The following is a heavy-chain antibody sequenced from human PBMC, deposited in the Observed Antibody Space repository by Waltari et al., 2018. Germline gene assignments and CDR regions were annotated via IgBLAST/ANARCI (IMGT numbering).Heavy chain of an antibody. D-gene: IGHD3-3*01. Sequence: QVQLVQSGAEVKKPGSSVKVSCKASGGTFSSYAISWVRQAPGQGLEWMGGIIPIFGTANYAQKFQGRVTITADESTSTAYMELSSLRSEDTAVYYCARDRRDFWSGYAHPATCHFDYWGQGTLVTVSS. CDR1: GGTFSSYA. J-gene: IGHJ4*02. V-gene: IGHV1-69*13. CDR3: ARDRRDFWSGYAHPATCHFDY. CDR2: IIPIFGTA.